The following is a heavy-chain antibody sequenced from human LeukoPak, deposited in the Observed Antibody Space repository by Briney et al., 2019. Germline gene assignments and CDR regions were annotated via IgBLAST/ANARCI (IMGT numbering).Heavy chain of an antibody. D-gene: IGHD3-22*01. V-gene: IGHV1-69*13. J-gene: IGHJ4*02. CDR3: ASAYHDSGYY. Sequence: SVKVSCKVSGYTLTELSMHWVRQAPGQGLEWMGGIIPIFGTANYAQKFQGRVTITADESTSTAYMELSSLRSEDSAVYYCASAYHDSGYYWGQGTLVTVSS. CDR2: IIPIFGTA. CDR1: GYTLTELS.